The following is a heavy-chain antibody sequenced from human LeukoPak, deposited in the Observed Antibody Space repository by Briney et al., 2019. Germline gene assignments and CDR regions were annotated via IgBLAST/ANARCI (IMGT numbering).Heavy chain of an antibody. CDR3: ARELFPSMVGGSYLPSDY. V-gene: IGHV3-30-3*01. Sequence: GGSLRLSCAASGFTFSSYAMHWVRQAPGKGLEWVAVISYDGSNKYYADSVKGRFTISRDNSKYTLYLQMNRLRAEETAVYYCARELFPSMVGGSYLPSDYWGQGTLVTVSS. CDR2: ISYDGSNK. CDR1: GFTFSSYA. D-gene: IGHD1-26*01. J-gene: IGHJ4*02.